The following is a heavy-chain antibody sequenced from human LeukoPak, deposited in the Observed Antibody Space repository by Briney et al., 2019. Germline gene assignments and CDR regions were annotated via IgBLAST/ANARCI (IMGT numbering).Heavy chain of an antibody. CDR3: AKDYGPEWSLYFDY. CDR1: GFTFSSYA. Sequence: PGGSLRLSCAASGFTFSSYAMSWVRQAPGKGLEWVSAISGSGGSTYYADSVKGRFTISRDNSKNTLYLRMNSLRAEDTAVYYCAKDYGPEWSLYFDYWGQGTLVTVSS. D-gene: IGHD3-3*01. CDR2: ISGSGGST. J-gene: IGHJ4*02. V-gene: IGHV3-23*01.